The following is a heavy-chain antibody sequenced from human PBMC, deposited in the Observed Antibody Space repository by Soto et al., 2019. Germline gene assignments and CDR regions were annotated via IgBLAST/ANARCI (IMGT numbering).Heavy chain of an antibody. Sequence: SETLSLTCTVSGGSISRYYCSWIRQSAGNGLEGIGRIDTSGTTNYNPSLKSRVTMSVDASKNQFSLNLSSVTAPDTAVYYCARGPRGYVYYHGMDVWGRGPTVTVSS. V-gene: IGHV4-4*07. CDR3: ARGPRGYVYYHGMDV. D-gene: IGHD3-10*01. CDR2: IDTSGTT. CDR1: GGSISRYY. J-gene: IGHJ6*01.